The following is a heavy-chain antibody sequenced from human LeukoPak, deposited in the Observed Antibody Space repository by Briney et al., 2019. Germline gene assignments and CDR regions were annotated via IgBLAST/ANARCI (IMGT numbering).Heavy chain of an antibody. CDR2: IIPIFGTA. D-gene: IGHD5-24*01. V-gene: IGHV1-69*05. Sequence: GASVKVSCKASGGTFSSYAIGWVRQAPGQGLEWMGRIIPIFGTANYAQKFQGRVTITTDESTSTAYMELSSLRSEDTAVYYCASLSIDGYNPFDYWGQGTLVTVSS. CDR3: ASLSIDGYNPFDY. J-gene: IGHJ4*02. CDR1: GGTFSSYA.